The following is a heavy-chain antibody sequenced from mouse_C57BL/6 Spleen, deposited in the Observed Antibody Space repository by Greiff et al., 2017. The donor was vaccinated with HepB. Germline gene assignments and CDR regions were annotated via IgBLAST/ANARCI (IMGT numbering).Heavy chain of an antibody. J-gene: IGHJ2*01. V-gene: IGHV1-69*01. CDR1: GYTFTSYW. CDR2: IDPSDSYT. CDR3: ARSGATVGDYFDY. D-gene: IGHD1-1*01. Sequence: VQLQQSGAELVMPGASVKLSCKASGYTFTSYWMHWVKQRPGQGLEWIGEIDPSDSYTNYNQKFKGKSTLTVDKSSSTAYMQLSSLTSEDSAVYYGARSGATVGDYFDYWGQGTTLTVSS.